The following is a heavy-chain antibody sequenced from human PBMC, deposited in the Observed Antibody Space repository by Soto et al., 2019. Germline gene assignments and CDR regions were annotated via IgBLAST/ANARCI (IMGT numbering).Heavy chain of an antibody. Sequence: PSETLSLTCAVYGGSFSGYYWSWIRQPPGKGLEWIGYIYHSGSTYYSPSLKSRVTISVDTSENQFSLKLTSMTAADTAVYYCARGGDGFDLWGQGKMVTVSS. CDR3: ARGGDGFDL. V-gene: IGHV4-34*01. J-gene: IGHJ3*01. CDR1: GGSFSGYY. CDR2: IYHSGST.